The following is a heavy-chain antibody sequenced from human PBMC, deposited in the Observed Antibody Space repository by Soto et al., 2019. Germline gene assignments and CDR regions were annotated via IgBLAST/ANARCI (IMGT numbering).Heavy chain of an antibody. CDR2: IYYSGST. CDR3: ARDNGSEYYGMDV. J-gene: IGHJ6*02. CDR1: GGSISSGGYY. D-gene: IGHD3-10*01. V-gene: IGHV4-31*03. Sequence: TLSLTCTVSGGSISSGGYYWSWIRQHPGKGLEWIGYIYYSGSTYYNPSLKSRVTISVDTSKNQFSLKLSSVTAADTAVYYWARDNGSEYYGMDVWGQGIKVTVAS.